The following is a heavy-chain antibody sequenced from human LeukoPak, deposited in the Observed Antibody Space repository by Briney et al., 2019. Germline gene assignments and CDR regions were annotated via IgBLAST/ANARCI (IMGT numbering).Heavy chain of an antibody. D-gene: IGHD2-2*01. CDR3: ARDGIVVVPAEPFENHYYMDV. V-gene: IGHV4-59*01. Sequence: SETLSLTCTVSGGSISSYYWSWIRQPPGKGLEWIGYIYYSGSTNYNPSLKSRVTISVDTSKNQFSLKLSSVTAADTAVYYCARDGIVVVPAEPFENHYYMDVWGKGTTVTISS. CDR1: GGSISSYY. CDR2: IYYSGST. J-gene: IGHJ6*03.